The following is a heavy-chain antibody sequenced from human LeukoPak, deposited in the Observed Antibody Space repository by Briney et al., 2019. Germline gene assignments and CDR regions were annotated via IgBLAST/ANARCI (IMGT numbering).Heavy chain of an antibody. J-gene: IGHJ4*02. D-gene: IGHD2-15*01. Sequence: GGSLRLSRAASGFTFDDYAMHWVRQAPGKGLEWVSGISWNSDSISYADSVKGRFTISRDNATNSLYLQINSLRPEDMALYFCARGVGDYCSGGSCYYFDSWGQGTLVTVSS. V-gene: IGHV3-9*03. CDR1: GFTFDDYA. CDR2: ISWNSDSI. CDR3: ARGVGDYCSGGSCYYFDS.